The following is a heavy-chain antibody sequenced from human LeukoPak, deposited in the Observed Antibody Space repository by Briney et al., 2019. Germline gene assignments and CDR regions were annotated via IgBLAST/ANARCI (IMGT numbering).Heavy chain of an antibody. CDR1: GYTFTSYA. CDR3: ARGPPRGRLELGDY. J-gene: IGHJ4*02. CDR2: INTNTGNP. V-gene: IGHV7-4-1*02. Sequence: ASVKVSCKASGYTFTSYAMNWVRQAPGQGLEWMGWINTNTGNPTYAQGFTGRFVFSLDTSVSTAYLQISSLKAEDTAVYYCARGPPRGRLELGDYWGQGTLVTVSS. D-gene: IGHD1-7*01.